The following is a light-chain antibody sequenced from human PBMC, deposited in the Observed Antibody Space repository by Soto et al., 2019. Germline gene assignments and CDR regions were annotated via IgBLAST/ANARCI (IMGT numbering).Light chain of an antibody. V-gene: IGKV1-16*01. J-gene: IGKJ4*01. CDR1: PGINKF. CDR3: QQYESFPLT. CDR2: TAS. Sequence: DIQMTQSPSSLSASVGDSVTITCRASPGINKFLAWFQQTPGTAPKSLISTASRLQSGVPSRFSGSGSGTHFTLTINNLQPEDFATYYFQQYESFPLTFGGGTRVEIK.